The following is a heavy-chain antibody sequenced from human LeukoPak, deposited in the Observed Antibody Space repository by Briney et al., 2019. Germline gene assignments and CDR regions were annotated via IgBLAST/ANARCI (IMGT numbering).Heavy chain of an antibody. D-gene: IGHD6-19*01. J-gene: IGHJ3*02. V-gene: IGHV4-39*07. Sequence: SETLSLTCTVSGGSISSSSYYWGWIRQPPGKGLEWLGSIYYSGSTYYNPSLKSRVTISVDTSKNQFSLKLSSVTAADTAVYYCARIAVAGWGAFDIWGQGTMVTVSS. CDR2: IYYSGST. CDR1: GGSISSSSYY. CDR3: ARIAVAGWGAFDI.